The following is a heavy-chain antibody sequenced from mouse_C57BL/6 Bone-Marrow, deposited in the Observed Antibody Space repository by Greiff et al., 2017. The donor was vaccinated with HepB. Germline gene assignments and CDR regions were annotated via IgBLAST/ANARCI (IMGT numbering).Heavy chain of an antibody. CDR2: IYPRDGST. CDR3: ARGADYYGSSSFAY. CDR1: GYTFTSYD. V-gene: IGHV1-85*01. J-gene: IGHJ3*01. D-gene: IGHD1-1*01. Sequence: QVQLQQSGPELVKPGASVKLSCKASGYTFTSYDINWVKQRPGQGLEWIGWIYPRDGSTKYNEKFKGKATLTVDTSSSTAYMELHSLTSEDSAVYFCARGADYYGSSSFAYWGQGTLVTVSA.